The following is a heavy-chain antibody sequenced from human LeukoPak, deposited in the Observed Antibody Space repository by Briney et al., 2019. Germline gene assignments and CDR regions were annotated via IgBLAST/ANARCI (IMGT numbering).Heavy chain of an antibody. D-gene: IGHD2-15*01. CDR2: IYYSGST. J-gene: IGHJ4*02. Sequence: SETLSLTCTVSGDSISSRSYYWGWIRQPPGKGLEWIGYIYYSGSTNYNPSLKSRVTISVDTSKNQFSLKLSSVTAADTAVYYCARDTRGPTDYWGQGTLVTVSS. CDR3: ARDTRGPTDY. CDR1: GDSISSRSYY. V-gene: IGHV4-61*01.